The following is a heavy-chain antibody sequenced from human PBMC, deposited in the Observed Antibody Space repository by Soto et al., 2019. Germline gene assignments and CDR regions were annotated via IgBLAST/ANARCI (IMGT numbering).Heavy chain of an antibody. Sequence: GGSLRLSCAASGFTFSSYGMHWVRQAPDKGLEWVAVIWYDGSNKYYADSVKGRFTISRDNSKNTLYLQMNSLRAEDTAVYYCAREMTTVRVLDAFDIWGQGTMVTVSS. D-gene: IGHD4-17*01. CDR2: IWYDGSNK. CDR1: GFTFSSYG. J-gene: IGHJ3*02. CDR3: AREMTTVRVLDAFDI. V-gene: IGHV3-33*01.